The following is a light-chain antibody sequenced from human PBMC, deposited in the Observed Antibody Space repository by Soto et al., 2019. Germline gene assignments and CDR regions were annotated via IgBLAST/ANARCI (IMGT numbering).Light chain of an antibody. CDR1: SSNIGSKY. Sequence: QSVLTQPPSVSAAPRQKVTISCSGSSSNIGSKYVSWYQQFRGTAPKLLIYENNKRPSGFPDRFSGSKSGTSATLGITGLQTGDEADYYCGTWDSSLSAWVFGGGTKLTVL. CDR2: ENN. CDR3: GTWDSSLSAWV. V-gene: IGLV1-51*02. J-gene: IGLJ3*02.